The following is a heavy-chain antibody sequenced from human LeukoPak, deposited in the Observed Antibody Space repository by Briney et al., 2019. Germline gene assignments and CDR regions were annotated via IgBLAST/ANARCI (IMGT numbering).Heavy chain of an antibody. D-gene: IGHD5-24*01. CDR3: ARDEVETATLRRYMDV. J-gene: IGHJ6*03. Sequence: GGSLRLSCAASGFTFSSYWLHWVRQAPGKGLVWVSRINSDGSSTSYADSVKGRFTISRDNAKNTLYLQMNSLRAEDTAVYYCARDEVETATLRRYMDVWGKGTTVTISS. CDR2: INSDGSST. V-gene: IGHV3-74*01. CDR1: GFTFSSYW.